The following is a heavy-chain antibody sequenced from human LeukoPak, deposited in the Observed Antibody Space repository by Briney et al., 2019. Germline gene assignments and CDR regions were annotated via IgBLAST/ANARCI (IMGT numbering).Heavy chain of an antibody. CDR2: ISSSSSYI. D-gene: IGHD2-15*01. V-gene: IGHV3-21*01. J-gene: IGHJ6*03. CDR3: ARDGNCSGGSGYSGYYYYSMDV. CDR1: GFPFSSYS. Sequence: GGSLRLSCAASGFPFSSYSMNWVRQAPGKGLEWVSSISSSSSYIYYADSVKGRFTISRDNAKNSLYLQMNSLRAEDTAVYYCARDGNCSGGSGYSGYYYYSMDVWGKGTTVTVSS.